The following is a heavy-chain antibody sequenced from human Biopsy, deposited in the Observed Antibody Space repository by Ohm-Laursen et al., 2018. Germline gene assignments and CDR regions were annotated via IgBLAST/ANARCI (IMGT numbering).Heavy chain of an antibody. D-gene: IGHD4-17*01. CDR2: ITGGGNYI. CDR1: GVTLSGYA. V-gene: IGHV3-21*06. CDR3: ATAAYAPPYFDL. Sequence: LSLTCAASGVTLSGYAMNWVRQTPGKGLEWVSSITGGGNYINYADSVRGRFTISRDNSKNSVYLVMSSLRAEDTAVYFCATAAYAPPYFDLWGRGTVVTVSS. J-gene: IGHJ4*02.